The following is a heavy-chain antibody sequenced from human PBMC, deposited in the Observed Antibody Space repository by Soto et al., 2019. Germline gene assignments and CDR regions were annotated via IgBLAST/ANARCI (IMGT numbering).Heavy chain of an antibody. CDR3: VRGKMKEMATILRDKWFDP. Sequence: QVQLVQYGAEVKKPGSSVKVSCKASGGNFNNHAINWVRQAPGQGIEWMGGIIHIFGTSNYAQKFQGRVTITADESTRTTDIGRSSPRSEDTAVYYWVRGKMKEMATILRDKWFDPWGQGTLGTGSA. D-gene: IGHD5-12*01. J-gene: IGHJ5*02. CDR1: GGNFNNHA. CDR2: IIHIFGTS. V-gene: IGHV1-69*01.